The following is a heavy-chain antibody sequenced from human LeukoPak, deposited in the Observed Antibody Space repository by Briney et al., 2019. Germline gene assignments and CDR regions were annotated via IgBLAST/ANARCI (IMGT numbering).Heavy chain of an antibody. D-gene: IGHD3-22*01. J-gene: IGHJ4*02. CDR1: GGSISSGDYY. V-gene: IGHV4-30-4*08. CDR3: AREDYYDSSGYYLVY. Sequence: SQTLSLTCTVSGGSISSGDYYWSRIRQPPGKGLEWIGYIYYSGSTYYNPSLKSRVTISVDTSKNQFSLKLSSVTAADTAVYYCAREDYYDSSGYYLVYWGQGTLVTVSS. CDR2: IYYSGST.